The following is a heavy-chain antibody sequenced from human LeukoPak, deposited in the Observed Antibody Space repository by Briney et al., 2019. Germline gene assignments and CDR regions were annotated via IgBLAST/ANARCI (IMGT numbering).Heavy chain of an antibody. Sequence: SVKVSCKASGGTFSSYAISWVRQVPGQGLEWMGGIIPIFGTANYAQKFQGRVTITADESTSTAYMELSSLRSEDTAVYYCAKDTVVVPAAMADDAFDIWGQGTMVTVSS. CDR1: GGTFSSYA. CDR2: IIPIFGTA. V-gene: IGHV1-69*13. D-gene: IGHD2-2*01. CDR3: AKDTVVVPAAMADDAFDI. J-gene: IGHJ3*02.